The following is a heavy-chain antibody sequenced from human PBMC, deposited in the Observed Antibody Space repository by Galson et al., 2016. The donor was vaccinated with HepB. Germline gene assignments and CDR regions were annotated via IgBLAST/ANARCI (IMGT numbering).Heavy chain of an antibody. Sequence: PALVKPTQTLTLTCSFSGFSLSSSGVAVGWIRQPPGKALEWLALIFWNDDKRYSPPLKSRLTIAKDTSKNQVVPTMTNMDPVDTATFSCAHTPISYYYYYGLDVWGKGTTVTVSS. CDR3: AHTPISYYYYYGLDV. V-gene: IGHV2-5*01. CDR1: GFSLSSSGVA. CDR2: IFWNDDK. J-gene: IGHJ6*04.